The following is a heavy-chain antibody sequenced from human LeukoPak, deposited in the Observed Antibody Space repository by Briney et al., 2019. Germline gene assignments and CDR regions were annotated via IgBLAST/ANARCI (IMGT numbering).Heavy chain of an antibody. CDR1: GFTFSIYE. J-gene: IGHJ3*02. CDR3: ARESPGTPAAFDI. Sequence: GRSLRLSCAASGFTFSIYEINWVRQAPGKGLEWISYTSSSGSTIYYADSVKGRFTMSRDNAKNSLYLQMNSLRAEDTALYYCARESPGTPAAFDIWGQGTMVTVSS. D-gene: IGHD1-1*01. V-gene: IGHV3-48*03. CDR2: TSSSGSTI.